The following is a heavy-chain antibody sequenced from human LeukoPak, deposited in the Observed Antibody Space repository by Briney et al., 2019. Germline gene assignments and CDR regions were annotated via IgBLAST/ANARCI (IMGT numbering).Heavy chain of an antibody. CDR1: GYTFISYG. V-gene: IGHV1-18*01. CDR3: ARDWGDTTVLDY. CDR2: ISAYNGNT. D-gene: IGHD1-26*01. J-gene: IGHJ4*02. Sequence: GASVKVSCKASGYTFISYGISWVRQAPGQGLEWMGWISAYNGNTNYAQKLQGRVTMTTDTSTTTAYMELRSLRSDDTAVYHCARDWGDTTVLDYWGQGTLVTVSS.